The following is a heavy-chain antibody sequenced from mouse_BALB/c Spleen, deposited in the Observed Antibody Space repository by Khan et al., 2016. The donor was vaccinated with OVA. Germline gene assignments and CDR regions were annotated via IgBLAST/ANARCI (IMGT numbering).Heavy chain of an antibody. CDR1: GYTFTSYT. Sequence: QVQLKQSGAELARPGASVKMSCKASGYTFTSYTIHWIKLRPGQGLEWIGYINPSNGYTNYNQKFKDKATLTADKSSTTVYMQLSSLTSDDSAVFSWIRDGAYYRNDGWFAYWGQGTMVTVSA. V-gene: IGHV1-4*01. CDR3: IRDGAYYRNDGWFAY. D-gene: IGHD2-14*01. J-gene: IGHJ3*01. CDR2: INPSNGYT.